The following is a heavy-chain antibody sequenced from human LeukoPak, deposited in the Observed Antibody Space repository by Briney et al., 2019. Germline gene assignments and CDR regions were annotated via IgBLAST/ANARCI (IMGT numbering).Heavy chain of an antibody. CDR1: GGSINSYY. D-gene: IGHD5-18*01. CDR2: IYYNGNT. V-gene: IGHV4-59*08. Sequence: SETLSLTCTVSGGSINSYYWGWIRQPPGKGLEWIGYIYYNGNTNYNPSLTSRVTILVDTFKNQFSLKLTSVTAADTAIYYCARRGGYSYGYGPPFDYWGQGALVTVSS. CDR3: ARRGGYSYGYGPPFDY. J-gene: IGHJ4*02.